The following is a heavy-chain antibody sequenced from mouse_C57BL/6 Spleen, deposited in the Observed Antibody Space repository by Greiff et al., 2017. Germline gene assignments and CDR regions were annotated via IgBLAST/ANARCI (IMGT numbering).Heavy chain of an antibody. J-gene: IGHJ3*01. CDR1: GYSITSGYY. CDR3: ASIYYDYDGAAY. Sequence: VQLKESGPGLVKPSQSLSLTCSVTGYSITSGYYWNWIRQFPGNKLEWMGYISYDGNNNSNPSLKNRISITRDTSKNQFFLKLNSVTTEDTATYYCASIYYDYDGAAYWGQGTLVTVSA. V-gene: IGHV3-6*01. D-gene: IGHD2-4*01. CDR2: ISYDGNN.